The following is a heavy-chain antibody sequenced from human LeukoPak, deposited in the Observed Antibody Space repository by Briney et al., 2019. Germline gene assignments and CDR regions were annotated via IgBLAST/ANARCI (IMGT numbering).Heavy chain of an antibody. CDR1: GGSISSNHYY. CDR3: ARGRITMVRGDPANWFDP. Sequence: SGTLSLTCTVSGGSISSNHYYWAWIRQPPGKGLEWLGSIYYRGTTYYNPSLKSRVTISVDTSNNQFSLKLSSVTAADTAVYYCARGRITMVRGDPANWFDPWGQGTLVTVSS. D-gene: IGHD3-10*01. V-gene: IGHV4-39*01. J-gene: IGHJ5*02. CDR2: IYYRGTT.